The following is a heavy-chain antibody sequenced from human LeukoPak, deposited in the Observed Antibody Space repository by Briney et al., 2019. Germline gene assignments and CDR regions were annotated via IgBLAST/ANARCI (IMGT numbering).Heavy chain of an antibody. J-gene: IGHJ4*02. CDR2: INHSGST. D-gene: IGHD6-19*01. CDR3: ARHRLGAVADY. V-gene: IGHV4-34*01. Sequence: SETLSLTCAVYGGSFSGYYWSWIRQPPGKGLEWIGEINHSGSTNYNPSLKSRVTISVDTSKNQFSPKLSSVTAADTAVYYCARHRLGAVADYWGQGTLVTVSS. CDR1: GGSFSGYY.